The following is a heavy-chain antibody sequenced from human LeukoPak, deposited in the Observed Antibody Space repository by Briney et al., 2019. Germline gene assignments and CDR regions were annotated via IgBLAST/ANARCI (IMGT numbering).Heavy chain of an antibody. CDR2: INPSGGSA. V-gene: IGHV1-46*01. D-gene: IGHD7-27*01. CDR3: ARDVSNWGDFDY. CDR1: GYTFTSYY. Sequence: ASVKVSCKASGYTFTSYYIHWVRQAPGQGLEWMGIINPSGGSARSAQKFQGNVTMTRDTSISTAYMELSRLRSDDTAVYYCARDVSNWGDFDYWGQGTLVTVSS. J-gene: IGHJ4*02.